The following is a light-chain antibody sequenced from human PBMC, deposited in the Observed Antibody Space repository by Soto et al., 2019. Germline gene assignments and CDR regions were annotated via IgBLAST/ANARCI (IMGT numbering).Light chain of an antibody. V-gene: IGLV2-11*01. Sequence: QSVLTQPRSVSVSPGQSVTISCTGTSGDVGGYNYVSWYQQHPGKAPKVMIFDVTKRPSGVPDRFSGSKSGNTASLTISGLQAEDEADYYCCSYAGSVYVFGTGTKVTV. CDR3: CSYAGSVYV. J-gene: IGLJ1*01. CDR1: SGDVGGYNY. CDR2: DVT.